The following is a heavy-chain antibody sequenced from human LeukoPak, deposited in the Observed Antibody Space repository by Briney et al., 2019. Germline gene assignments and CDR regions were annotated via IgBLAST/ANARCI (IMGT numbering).Heavy chain of an antibody. CDR2: ISGSGGST. CDR1: GFTFSSYA. J-gene: IGHJ3*02. CDR3: ARTSLHYFGSRSSSLDVFDI. Sequence: GGSLRLSCAASGFTFSSYAMSWVRQAPGKGLEWGSAISGSGGSTYYADSVKGRFTISRDTSKNTLYLQINRLRADDTAVYFCARTSLHYFGSRSSSLDVFDIWGQGTMVTVSS. D-gene: IGHD3-10*01. V-gene: IGHV3-23*01.